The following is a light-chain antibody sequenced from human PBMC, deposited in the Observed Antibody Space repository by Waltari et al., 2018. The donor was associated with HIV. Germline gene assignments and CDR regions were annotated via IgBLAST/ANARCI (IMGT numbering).Light chain of an antibody. Sequence: QSALTQPASESGSPGQSITISCTGTSSDVGGSNYVSWYQQHPGNAPNLMIYDVSNRPSGVSNRFSGSKSGNTASLTISGLQAEDEADYYCSSYTSSSPLFGGGTKLTVL. J-gene: IGLJ3*02. CDR1: SSDVGGSNY. CDR3: SSYTSSSPL. V-gene: IGLV2-14*03. CDR2: DVS.